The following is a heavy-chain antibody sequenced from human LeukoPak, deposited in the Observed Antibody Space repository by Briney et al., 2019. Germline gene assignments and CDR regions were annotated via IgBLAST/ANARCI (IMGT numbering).Heavy chain of an antibody. V-gene: IGHV3-30*03. Sequence: GGSLRLSCAASGFTFSSYGMHWVRQAPGKGLEWVAVISYDGSNKYYADSVKGRFTISRDNSKNTLYLRMNSLRAEDTAVYYCAMAAFDIWGQGTMVTVSS. CDR2: ISYDGSNK. J-gene: IGHJ3*02. CDR3: AMAAFDI. CDR1: GFTFSSYG.